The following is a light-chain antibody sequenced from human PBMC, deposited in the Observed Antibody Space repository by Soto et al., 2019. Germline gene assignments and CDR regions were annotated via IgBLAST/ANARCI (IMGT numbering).Light chain of an antibody. CDR3: QHYGSSYFT. V-gene: IGKV3-15*01. J-gene: IGKJ4*01. CDR1: QGVSRK. CDR2: GAS. Sequence: DIVMTQSPATLSVAPGERVTFSCRASQGVSRKLAWYQHKPGQAPRLLISGASTGATGIPARFSGSGSGTEFTLTISSLQSEDCAIYYCQHYGSSYFTFGGGTKVEIE.